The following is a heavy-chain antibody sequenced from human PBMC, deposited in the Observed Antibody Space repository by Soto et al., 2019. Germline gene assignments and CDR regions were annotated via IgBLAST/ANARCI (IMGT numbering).Heavy chain of an antibody. CDR3: ARERGHCISTSCKDAFDI. J-gene: IGHJ3*02. V-gene: IGHV4-59*01. CDR1: GGSISSYY. CDR2: IYYSGST. Sequence: SETLSLTCTVSGGSISSYYWSWIRQPPGKGLEWIGYIYYSGSTNYNPSLKSRVTISVDTSKNQFSLKLSSVTAADTAVYYCARERGHCISTSCKDAFDIWGQGTMVT. D-gene: IGHD2-2*01.